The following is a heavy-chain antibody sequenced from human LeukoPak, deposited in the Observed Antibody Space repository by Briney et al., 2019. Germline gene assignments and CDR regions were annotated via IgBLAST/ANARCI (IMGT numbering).Heavy chain of an antibody. J-gene: IGHJ5*02. CDR3: TRRGRAPSNWFDP. V-gene: IGHV5-51*01. Sequence: GESLKISCKGSGYDFTTYWIAWVRQMPGKGLEWMGIIYPGDSDTRYNPSFQGQVTISADTSINTTYLQWSSLRASDTAIYYCTRRGRAPSNWFDPWGQGTLVTVSS. CDR1: GYDFTTYW. CDR2: IYPGDSDT. D-gene: IGHD2-8*01.